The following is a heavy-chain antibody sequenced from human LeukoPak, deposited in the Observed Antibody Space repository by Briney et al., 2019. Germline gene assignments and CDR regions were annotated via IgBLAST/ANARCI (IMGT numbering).Heavy chain of an antibody. D-gene: IGHD1-26*01. CDR1: GFTFSSYG. CDR3: AKDLRRIVGATKGMDV. J-gene: IGHJ6*03. Sequence: GGSLRLSCAASGFTFSSYGMHWVRQAPGTGLEGVAFIRYDGSNKYYADSVKGRFTLSRDNSKNTLYLQMNSLRAEDTAVYYCAKDLRRIVGATKGMDVWGKGTTVTVSS. V-gene: IGHV3-30*02. CDR2: IRYDGSNK.